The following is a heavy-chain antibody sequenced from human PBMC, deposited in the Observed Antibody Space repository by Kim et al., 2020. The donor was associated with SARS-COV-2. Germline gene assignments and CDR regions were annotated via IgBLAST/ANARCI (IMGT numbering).Heavy chain of an antibody. V-gene: IGHV3-23*01. Sequence: GGSLRLSCAASGFTFSSYAMSWVRQAPGKGLEWVSAISGSGGSTYYADSVKGRFTISRDNSKNTLYLQMNSLRAEDTAVYYCAKKGDDYVWGSYRWFRGNKANPATDYWGQGTLVTVSS. CDR2: ISGSGGST. CDR1: GFTFSSYA. D-gene: IGHD3-16*02. CDR3: AKKGDDYVWGSYRWFRGNKANPATDY. J-gene: IGHJ4*02.